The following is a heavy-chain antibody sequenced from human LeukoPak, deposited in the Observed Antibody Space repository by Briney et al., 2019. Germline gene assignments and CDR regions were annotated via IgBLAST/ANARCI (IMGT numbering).Heavy chain of an antibody. V-gene: IGHV3-7*05. Sequence: GGSLRLSCAASGFTSTSYWMTWVRQAPGKGLHWVANINHDGTDKNYADSVKGRFTISRDNAKRSVFLQMNSLRAEDTGLYYCAREDWGPRFDPRGQGTLVTVSS. CDR1: GFTSTSYW. CDR3: AREDWGPRFDP. D-gene: IGHD7-27*01. J-gene: IGHJ5*02. CDR2: INHDGTDK.